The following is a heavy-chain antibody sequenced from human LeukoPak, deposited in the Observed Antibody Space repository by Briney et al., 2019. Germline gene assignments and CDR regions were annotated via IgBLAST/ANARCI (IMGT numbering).Heavy chain of an antibody. V-gene: IGHV3-23*01. J-gene: IGHJ5*02. CDR1: GFTFSSYA. Sequence: GGSLRLSCAAYGFTFSSYAMSWVRQASGKGLEWVSHVSGSGGSTYYADSVKGRFTISRDNSNNALYLQMNSLRGDDTTVYYCANRTDVLTGYYNAWGLGTLVTVSS. D-gene: IGHD3-9*01. CDR3: ANRTDVLTGYYNA. CDR2: VSGSGGST.